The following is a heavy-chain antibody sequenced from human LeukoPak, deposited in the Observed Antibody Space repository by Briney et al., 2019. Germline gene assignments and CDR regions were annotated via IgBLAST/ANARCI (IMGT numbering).Heavy chain of an antibody. Sequence: GRSLRLSCAASGFTFSSYAMHWVRQAPGKGLEWVAVISYDGSNKYYADSVRGRFTISRDNAKNSLYLQMNSLRAEDTAVYYCARVAAAGYYYYYMDVWGKGTTVTVSS. CDR2: ISYDGSNK. CDR3: ARVAAAGYYYYYMDV. D-gene: IGHD6-13*01. V-gene: IGHV3-30*04. J-gene: IGHJ6*03. CDR1: GFTFSSYA.